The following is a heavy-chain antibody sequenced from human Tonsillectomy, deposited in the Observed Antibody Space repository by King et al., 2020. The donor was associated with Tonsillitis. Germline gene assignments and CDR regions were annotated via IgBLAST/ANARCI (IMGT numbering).Heavy chain of an antibody. CDR2: ISYDGSNE. CDR1: GFTFSTYA. D-gene: IGHD3-10*01. CDR3: ATGRRFGTSYFAF. J-gene: IGHJ4*02. V-gene: IGHV3-30-3*01. Sequence: VQLVESGGGVVQPGRSLRLSCAASGFTFSTYAMHWVRQAPGKGLEWVAVISYDGSNEFYADSVKGRFTISRDNSKNTLHLQMNSLRTEDTAVYYCATGRRFGTSYFAFWGPGTLVPLSS.